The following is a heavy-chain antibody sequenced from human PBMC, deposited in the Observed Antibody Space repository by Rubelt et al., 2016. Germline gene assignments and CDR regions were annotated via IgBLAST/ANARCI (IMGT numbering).Heavy chain of an antibody. J-gene: IGHJ4*02. V-gene: IGHV4-39*07. D-gene: IGHD5-12*01. CDR1: GGSISSSSSY. Sequence: QVQLQESGPGLVKPSETLSLTCTVSGGSISSSSSYWGWIRQPPGKGMEWIGSIYYSGCTYYNPSLKSRVTISVDTSKNQFSLKLSSVTAADTAVYYCARALGGYARTDYWGQGTLVTVSS. CDR2: IYYSGCT. CDR3: ARALGGYARTDY.